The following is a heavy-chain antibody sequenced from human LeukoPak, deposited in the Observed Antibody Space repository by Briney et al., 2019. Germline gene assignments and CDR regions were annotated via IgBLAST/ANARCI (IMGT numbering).Heavy chain of an antibody. Sequence: GGSLRLSCTASGFTFNTYSMNWVRLAPGKGLEWVSSISSSSSYIYYADSVKGRFTISRDNAKNSLYLQMNSLRAEDTAVYYCARDTDDGWGQGTLVTVSS. V-gene: IGHV3-21*01. D-gene: IGHD3-3*01. CDR3: ARDTDDG. J-gene: IGHJ4*02. CDR1: GFTFNTYS. CDR2: ISSSSSYI.